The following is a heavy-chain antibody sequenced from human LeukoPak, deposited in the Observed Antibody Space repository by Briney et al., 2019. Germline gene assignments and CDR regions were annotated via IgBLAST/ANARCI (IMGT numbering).Heavy chain of an antibody. V-gene: IGHV3-53*01. CDR2: IYSGGST. J-gene: IGHJ4*02. Sequence: GGSLRLSCAASGFTVSSNYMSWVRQAPGKGLEWVSVIYSGGSTYYADSVKGRFTISRDNSKNTPYLQMNSLRAEDTAVYYCAKTLSPYYYDSSGYCSGFDYWGQGTLVTVSS. CDR1: GFTVSSNY. D-gene: IGHD3-22*01. CDR3: AKTLSPYYYDSSGYCSGFDY.